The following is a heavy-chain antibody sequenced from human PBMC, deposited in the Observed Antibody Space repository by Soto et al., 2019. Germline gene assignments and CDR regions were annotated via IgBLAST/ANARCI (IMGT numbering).Heavy chain of an antibody. CDR2: IYTSGST. Sequence: AETLSLTCTVSCGSISSYYWSWIRQPAGKGLEWIGRIYTSGSTNYNPSLKSRVTMSVDTSKNQFSLKLSSVTAADTAVYYCASQGEIAAAGIDYWGQGTLVTVSS. J-gene: IGHJ4*02. CDR1: CGSISSYY. CDR3: ASQGEIAAAGIDY. V-gene: IGHV4-4*07. D-gene: IGHD6-13*01.